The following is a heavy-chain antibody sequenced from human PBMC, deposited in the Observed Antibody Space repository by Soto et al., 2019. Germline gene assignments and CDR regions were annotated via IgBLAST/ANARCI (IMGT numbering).Heavy chain of an antibody. J-gene: IGHJ6*02. CDR1: GFTFSSYS. Sequence: GGSLRLSCAASGFTFSSYSMNWFRQAPGQGMEWVGFIRSKAYGGTTEYAASVKGRFTISRDDSKSIAYLQMNSLKTEDTAVYYCTRMVYANEIYYYYGMDVWGQGTTVTVSS. V-gene: IGHV3-49*03. CDR3: TRMVYANEIYYYYGMDV. D-gene: IGHD2-8*01. CDR2: IRSKAYGGTT.